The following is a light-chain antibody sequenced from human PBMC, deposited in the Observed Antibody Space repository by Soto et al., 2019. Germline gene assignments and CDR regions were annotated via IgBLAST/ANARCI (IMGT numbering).Light chain of an antibody. Sequence: QSVLTQPPSASGTPGQRVTISCSGSSSNIGSNTVNWYQQLPGTAPNLLIYSNNQRLSGVPDRFSGSKSGTSASLAISGLQSEDEAEYYCAAWDDSLNVNVLFGGGTKLTVL. CDR1: SSNIGSNT. CDR2: SNN. V-gene: IGLV1-44*01. J-gene: IGLJ2*01. CDR3: AAWDDSLNVNVL.